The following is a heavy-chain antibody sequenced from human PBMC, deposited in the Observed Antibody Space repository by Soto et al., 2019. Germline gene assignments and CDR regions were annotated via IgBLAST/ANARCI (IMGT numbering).Heavy chain of an antibody. Sequence: PGESLKISCKGSGYSFTSYWIGWVRQMPGKGLEWMGIIYPGDSDTRYSPSFQGQVTISADKSISTAYLQWSSLKASDTAMYYCARTDCSGGSCYSGDYYYYGMDVWGQGTTVTVSS. CDR2: IYPGDSDT. D-gene: IGHD2-15*01. V-gene: IGHV5-51*01. CDR3: ARTDCSGGSCYSGDYYYYGMDV. J-gene: IGHJ6*02. CDR1: GYSFTSYW.